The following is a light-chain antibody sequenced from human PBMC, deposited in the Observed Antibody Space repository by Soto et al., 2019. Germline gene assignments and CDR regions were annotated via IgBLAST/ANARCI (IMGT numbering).Light chain of an antibody. J-gene: IGLJ3*02. V-gene: IGLV2-14*01. Sequence: QSVLTQHASVSGSPGQSITISCTGTSSDVGGYNYVSWYQHHPGKAPKLMIYEVSNRPSGVSNCFSGSKSGNTASLTISGLQDEDEADYYCRSYTSSSTRVFGGGTQLTVL. CDR3: RSYTSSSTRV. CDR2: EVS. CDR1: SSDVGGYNY.